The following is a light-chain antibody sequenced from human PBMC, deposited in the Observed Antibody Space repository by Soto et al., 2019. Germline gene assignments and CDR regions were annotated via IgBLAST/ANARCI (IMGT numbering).Light chain of an antibody. Sequence: EIVMTQSPDTLSVSPGERATLSCRASQSVFSSLAWYQQKPGQAPRLLIYGAATRATGIPARFSGSGSGTEFTLTISSRQSEDSAVYYCQQYHNWPAFGQGTKVEIK. V-gene: IGKV3-15*01. CDR2: GAA. J-gene: IGKJ1*01. CDR1: QSVFSS. CDR3: QQYHNWPA.